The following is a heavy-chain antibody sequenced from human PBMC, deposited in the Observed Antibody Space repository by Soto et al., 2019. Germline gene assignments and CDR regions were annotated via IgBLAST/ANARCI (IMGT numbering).Heavy chain of an antibody. CDR1: GGSISSYY. CDR2: IYYSGST. J-gene: IGHJ4*02. Sequence: SETLSLTCTVXGGSISSYYWSWIRQPPGKGLEWIGYIYYSGSTNYNPSLKSRVTISVDTSKNQFSLKLSSVTAADTAVYYCARARGGYFDYWGQGTLVTVSS. CDR3: ARARGGYFDY. V-gene: IGHV4-59*08.